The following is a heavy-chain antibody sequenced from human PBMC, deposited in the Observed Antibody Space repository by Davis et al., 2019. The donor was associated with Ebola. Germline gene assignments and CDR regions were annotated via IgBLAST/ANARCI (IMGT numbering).Heavy chain of an antibody. CDR3: ARGGGSVWGYSNYYYYGMDV. CDR2: IWYDGSNK. Sequence: GESLKISCAASGFTFSSYGMHWVRQAPGKGLEWVAVIWYDGSNKYYADSVKGRFTISRDNSKNTLYLQMNSLRAEDTAVYYCARGGGSVWGYSNYYYYGMDVWGQGTTVTVSS. V-gene: IGHV3-33*01. CDR1: GFTFSSYG. J-gene: IGHJ6*02. D-gene: IGHD3-16*01.